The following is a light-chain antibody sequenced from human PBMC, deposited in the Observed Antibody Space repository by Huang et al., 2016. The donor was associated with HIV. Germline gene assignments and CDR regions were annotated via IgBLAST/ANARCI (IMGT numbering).Light chain of an antibody. J-gene: IGKJ3*01. CDR1: QSLLHSNGYNY. V-gene: IGKV2-28*01. CDR2: LGS. CDR3: MQALQTPFT. Sequence: DIVMTQSPLSLPVTPGEPASISCRSSQSLLHSNGYNYLHWYLQKPGQSPQLLIYLGSNRASGVPDRVSGSGSGTDFTLKISRVEAEDVGVYYCMQALQTPFTFGPGTKVDIK.